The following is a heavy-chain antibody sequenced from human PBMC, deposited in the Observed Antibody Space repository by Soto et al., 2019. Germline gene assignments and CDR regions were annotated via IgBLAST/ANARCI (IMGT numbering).Heavy chain of an antibody. J-gene: IGHJ2*01. Sequence: QVQLVQSGAEVKKPGSSVKVSCKASGGTFSSYAISWVRQAPGQGLEWMGGIIPIFGTANYAQKFQGRVTITADESTSTAYMELSSLRSEDTAVYYCAQYYYASSGYPFDWYFDLWGRGTLVTVSS. D-gene: IGHD3-22*01. CDR3: AQYYYASSGYPFDWYFDL. CDR2: IIPIFGTA. V-gene: IGHV1-69*01. CDR1: GGTFSSYA.